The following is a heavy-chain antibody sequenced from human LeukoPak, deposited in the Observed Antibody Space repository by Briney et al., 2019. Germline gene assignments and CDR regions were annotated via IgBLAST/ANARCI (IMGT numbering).Heavy chain of an antibody. CDR1: GVSISSYY. Sequence: PSETLSLTCTVSGVSISSYYWSWIRQPPGKGLEWIGYIYYSGSTNYNPSLKSRVTISVDTSKNQFSLKLSSVTTADTAVYYCARGRAVAASVDYWGQGTLVTVSS. J-gene: IGHJ4*02. D-gene: IGHD6-19*01. V-gene: IGHV4-59*01. CDR2: IYYSGST. CDR3: ARGRAVAASVDY.